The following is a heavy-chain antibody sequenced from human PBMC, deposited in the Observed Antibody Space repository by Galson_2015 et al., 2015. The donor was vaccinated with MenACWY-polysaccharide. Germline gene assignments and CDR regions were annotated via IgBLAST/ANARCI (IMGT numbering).Heavy chain of an antibody. Sequence: SVKVSCKASGFTFTSSAVQWMRQARGQRLEWIGWIVAGSGNTNYAQNFQERVTITRDMSTSTAYMELSSLRSEDTAVYYCAADPEYSSSSLRDRFDYWGQGTLVTVSS. D-gene: IGHD6-6*01. CDR1: GFTFTSSA. V-gene: IGHV1-58*01. CDR2: IVAGSGNT. J-gene: IGHJ4*02. CDR3: AADPEYSSSSLRDRFDY.